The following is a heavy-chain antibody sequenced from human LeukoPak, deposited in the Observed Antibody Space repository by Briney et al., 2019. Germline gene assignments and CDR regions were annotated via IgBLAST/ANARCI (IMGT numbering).Heavy chain of an antibody. D-gene: IGHD2-2*03. CDR3: AGWSERGSLGYFGY. Sequence: GESLKIFCSGSRYSFTSYWNGWVRQMPGKGLVWLGINYYGDSDTIYSPSFQRQVTISADKSNNTVSLKRSRLTASDTALYYCAGWSERGSLGYFGYWGKGTLVTVSS. J-gene: IGHJ4*02. CDR2: NYYGDSDT. V-gene: IGHV5-51*01. CDR1: RYSFTSYW.